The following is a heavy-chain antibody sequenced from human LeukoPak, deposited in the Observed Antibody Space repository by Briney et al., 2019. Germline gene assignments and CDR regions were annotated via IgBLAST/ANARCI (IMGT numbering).Heavy chain of an antibody. CDR1: GYTFTSYG. CDR2: IIPIFGTA. CDR3: ARETGETTEYYMDV. D-gene: IGHD7-27*01. V-gene: IGHV1-69*05. Sequence: SVKVSCKASGYTFTSYGISWVRQAPGQGLEWMGGIIPIFGTANYAQKFQGRVTITTDESTSTAYMELSSLRSEDTAVYYCARETGETTEYYMDVWGKGTTVTVSS. J-gene: IGHJ6*03.